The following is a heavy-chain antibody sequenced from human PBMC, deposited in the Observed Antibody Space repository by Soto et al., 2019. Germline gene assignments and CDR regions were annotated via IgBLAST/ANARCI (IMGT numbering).Heavy chain of an antibody. D-gene: IGHD2-2*01. CDR2: INSDGSST. Sequence: EVQLVESGGGLVQPGGSLRLSCAASGFTFSSYWMHWVRQAPGKGLVWVSRINSDGSSTTYADSVEGRFTISGDNAKNTLYLQMNSLRAEDTAVYYCASVETCSSTSCYSVFDYWGQGTLVTVSS. J-gene: IGHJ4*02. CDR3: ASVETCSSTSCYSVFDY. CDR1: GFTFSSYW. V-gene: IGHV3-74*03.